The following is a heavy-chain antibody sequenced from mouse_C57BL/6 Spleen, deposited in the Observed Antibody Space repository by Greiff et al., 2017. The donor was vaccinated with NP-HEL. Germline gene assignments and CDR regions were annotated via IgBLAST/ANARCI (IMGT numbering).Heavy chain of an antibody. D-gene: IGHD2-4*01. CDR3: ARDLYYDYDGYFDV. Sequence: EVQLVESGGGLVKPGGSLKLSCAASGFTFSSYAMSWVRQTPEKRLEWVATISDGGSYTYYPDNVKGRFTISRDNAKNNLYLQMSHLKSEDTAMYYCARDLYYDYDGYFDVWGTGTTVTVSS. V-gene: IGHV5-4*01. CDR1: GFTFSSYA. J-gene: IGHJ1*03. CDR2: ISDGGSYT.